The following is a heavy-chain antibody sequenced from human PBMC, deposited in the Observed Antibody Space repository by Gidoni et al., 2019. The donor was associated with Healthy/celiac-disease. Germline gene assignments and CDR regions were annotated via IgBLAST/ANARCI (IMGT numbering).Heavy chain of an antibody. D-gene: IGHD6-19*01. J-gene: IGHJ6*02. Sequence: EVQLVESGGGLVQPGGSLKLSCSASGFPFSGSALHWVRQASGKGLEWVGRIRSKANSYATAYAASVKGRFTISRDDSKNTAYLQMNSLKTEDTAVYYCTRHLMAGTLNYYYGMDVWGQGTTVTVSS. V-gene: IGHV3-73*01. CDR1: GFPFSGSA. CDR3: TRHLMAGTLNYYYGMDV. CDR2: IRSKANSYAT.